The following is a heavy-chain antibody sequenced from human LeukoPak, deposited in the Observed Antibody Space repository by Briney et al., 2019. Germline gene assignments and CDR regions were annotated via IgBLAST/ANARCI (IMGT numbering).Heavy chain of an antibody. V-gene: IGHV3-74*01. J-gene: IGHJ3*02. Sequence: GGSLRLSCAAPGFYLANYAMICVRQAPGRGRECGSRINSDGSSTSYADSVKGRFTISRENAKNTLYLQMNSLRAEDTAVYYCARGGGYSYGPPDIWGQGTMVTVSS. D-gene: IGHD5-18*01. CDR3: ARGGGYSYGPPDI. CDR2: INSDGSST. CDR1: GFYLANYA.